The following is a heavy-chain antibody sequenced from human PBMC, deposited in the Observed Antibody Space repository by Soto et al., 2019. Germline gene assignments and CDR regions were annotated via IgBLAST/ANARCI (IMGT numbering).Heavy chain of an antibody. CDR2: ISGSGGST. Sequence: EVQLLESGGGLGQPGGSLRLSCAASGFTFSSYAMSWVRQAPGKGLEWVSAISGSGGSTYYADSVKGRFTISRDNSKNTLYLEMNRLRAEDTAVYYCAKENGYSSSWFEFDYWGQGTLVTVSS. D-gene: IGHD6-13*01. J-gene: IGHJ4*02. V-gene: IGHV3-23*01. CDR1: GFTFSSYA. CDR3: AKENGYSSSWFEFDY.